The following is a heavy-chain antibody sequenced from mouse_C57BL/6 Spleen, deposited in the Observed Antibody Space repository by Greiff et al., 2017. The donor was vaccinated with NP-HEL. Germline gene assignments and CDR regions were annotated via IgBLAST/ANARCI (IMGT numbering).Heavy chain of an antibody. D-gene: IGHD1-1*01. Sequence: QVQLKQPGAELVKPGASVKLSCKASGYTFTSYWMHWVKQRPGRGLEWIGRIDPNSGGTKYNEKFKSKATLTVDKPSSTAYMQLSSLTSEDSAVYYCARAVAHWYFDVWGTGTTVTVSS. CDR3: ARAVAHWYFDV. CDR2: IDPNSGGT. CDR1: GYTFTSYW. J-gene: IGHJ1*03. V-gene: IGHV1-72*01.